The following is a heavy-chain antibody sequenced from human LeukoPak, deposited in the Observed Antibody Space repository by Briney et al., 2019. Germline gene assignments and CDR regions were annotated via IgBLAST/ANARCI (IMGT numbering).Heavy chain of an antibody. J-gene: IGHJ3*02. V-gene: IGHV4-59*01. D-gene: IGHD3-10*01. CDR3: ARVYGSGSPDAFGI. CDR2: IYYSGST. Sequence: SETLSLTCTVSGGSISSYYWSWIRQPPGKGLEWIGYIYYSGSTNYNPSLKSRVTISVDTSKNQFSLKLSSVTAADTAVYYCARVYGSGSPDAFGIWGQGTMVTVSS. CDR1: GGSISSYY.